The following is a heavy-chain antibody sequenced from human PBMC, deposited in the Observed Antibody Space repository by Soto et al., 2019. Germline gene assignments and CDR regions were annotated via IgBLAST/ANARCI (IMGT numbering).Heavy chain of an antibody. J-gene: IGHJ5*02. CDR3: AHIGQQLLSYYWFDP. V-gene: IGHV2-5*02. CDR2: IYWDDDK. D-gene: IGHD6-13*01. CDR1: GFSLSTSGVG. Sequence: QITLKESGPTLVKPTQTLTLTCTFSGFSLSTSGVGVGWIRQPPRKALEWLALIYWDDDKRYSPSLKSRLTITKDTSKNQVVLTMTNMDPVDTATYYCAHIGQQLLSYYWFDPWGQGTLVTVSS.